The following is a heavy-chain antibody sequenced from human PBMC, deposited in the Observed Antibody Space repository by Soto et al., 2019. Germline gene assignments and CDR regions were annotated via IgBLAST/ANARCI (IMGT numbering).Heavy chain of an antibody. CDR3: AREAGNTVTTGTYNWFDP. D-gene: IGHD4-17*01. CDR1: GFTFSSYS. Sequence: EVQLVESGGGLVKPGGSLRLSCAASGFTFSSYSMNWVRQAPGKGLEWVSSISSSSSYIYYADSVKGRFTISRDNAKNSLYLQMNSLRAEDTAVYYCAREAGNTVTTGTYNWFDPWGQGTLVTVSS. J-gene: IGHJ5*02. CDR2: ISSSSSYI. V-gene: IGHV3-21*01.